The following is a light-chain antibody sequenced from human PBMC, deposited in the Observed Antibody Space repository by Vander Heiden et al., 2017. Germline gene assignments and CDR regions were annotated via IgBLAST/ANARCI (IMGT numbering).Light chain of an antibody. CDR1: SSNIGTNS. CDR3: AAWDDSLNGVV. Sequence: QSVLTQPPSASGTPGQGVAISCSGSSSNIGTNSVNWYQQLPGTAPKLLIDSNNHRPSGVPDRFSGSKSGTSASLAITGLQSEDEADYYCAAWDDSLNGVVFGGGTKLTVL. J-gene: IGLJ2*01. CDR2: SNN. V-gene: IGLV1-44*01.